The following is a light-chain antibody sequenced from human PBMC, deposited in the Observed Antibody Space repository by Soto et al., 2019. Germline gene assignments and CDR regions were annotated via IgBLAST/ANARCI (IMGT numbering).Light chain of an antibody. CDR2: EVT. CDR3: CSFGGGTYV. J-gene: IGLJ1*01. Sequence: QSALTQPASLSGSPGQSITISCTGTSSDVGGYNLVSWYQPHPGKAPKLMIYEVTQRPSGVSDRFSGSKSGNTASLTISGLPAEDAADYYCCSFGGGTYVFGSGTKVTFL. CDR1: SSDVGGYNL. V-gene: IGLV2-23*02.